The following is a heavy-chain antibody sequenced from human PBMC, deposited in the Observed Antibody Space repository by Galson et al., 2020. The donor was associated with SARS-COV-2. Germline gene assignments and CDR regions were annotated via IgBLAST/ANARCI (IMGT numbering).Heavy chain of an antibody. J-gene: IGHJ4*02. D-gene: IGHD6-13*01. CDR1: GFSFSNYA. V-gene: IGHV3-30*04. CDR3: ARDMEQKPITPSDY. Sequence: QAGGSLRLSCAASGFSFSNYAMHWVRQAPGKGLEGVTIISFDGSNKHYAASVRGRFTISRDNSKNTVYLQMNSLRIEDTAVYYCARDMEQKPITPSDYWGQGTLVTVSS. CDR2: ISFDGSNK.